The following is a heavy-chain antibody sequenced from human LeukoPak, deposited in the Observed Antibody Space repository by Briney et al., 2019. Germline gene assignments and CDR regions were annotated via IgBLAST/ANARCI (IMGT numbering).Heavy chain of an antibody. CDR2: ISGSGTI. V-gene: IGHV4-4*07. Sequence: SETLSLTCTVSGGSIHSYWSWIRQPAGKGLEWIGRISGSGTITYNPALQSRLTISIDTSKNQFSLKLSSVTAADTAVYYCARGRGDYVWGTNYYYYYMDVWGKGTTVTISS. D-gene: IGHD3-16*01. CDR1: GGSIHSY. CDR3: ARGRGDYVWGTNYYYYYMDV. J-gene: IGHJ6*03.